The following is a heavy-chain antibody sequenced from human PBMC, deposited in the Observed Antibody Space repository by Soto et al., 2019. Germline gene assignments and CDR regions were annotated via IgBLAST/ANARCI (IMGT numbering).Heavy chain of an antibody. V-gene: IGHV3-30-3*01. Sequence: QPGGSLRLSCAASGFTFSSYAMHWVRQAPGKGLEWVAVISYDGSNKYYADSVKGRFTISRDNSRSTLYLQMNSLRAEDTAVYYCARAIYPGIAAAGIPSGLDPWGQGTLVTVSS. CDR2: ISYDGSNK. CDR3: ARAIYPGIAAAGIPSGLDP. D-gene: IGHD6-13*01. J-gene: IGHJ5*02. CDR1: GFTFSSYA.